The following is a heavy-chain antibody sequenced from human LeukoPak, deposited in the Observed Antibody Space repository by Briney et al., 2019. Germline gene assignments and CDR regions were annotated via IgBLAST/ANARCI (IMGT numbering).Heavy chain of an antibody. J-gene: IGHJ6*02. D-gene: IGHD3-3*01. V-gene: IGHV4-59*01. Sequence: SETLSLTCTVAGGFISMYYWSWIRQPPGKGLEWIGYIYYSGSTNYNPSLKSRVTISVDTSKNQFSLKLSSVTAADTAVYYCATTYYDFWSGPREDYSGMDVWGQGTTVTVSS. CDR3: ATTYYDFWSGPREDYSGMDV. CDR2: IYYSGST. CDR1: GGFISMYY.